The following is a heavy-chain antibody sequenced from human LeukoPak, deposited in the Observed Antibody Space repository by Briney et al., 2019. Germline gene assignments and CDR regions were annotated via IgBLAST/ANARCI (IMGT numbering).Heavy chain of an antibody. J-gene: IGHJ4*02. CDR2: INHSGST. CDR1: GGSFSGYY. D-gene: IGHD5-18*01. V-gene: IGHV4-34*01. Sequence: PSETLSLTCAIYGGSFSGYYWSWIRQPPGKGVEWIGEINHSGSTNYNPSLKSRVTISVDTSKNQFSLKLSSVTAADTAVYYCARRRATYGYTYWGQGTLVTVSS. CDR3: ARRRATYGYTY.